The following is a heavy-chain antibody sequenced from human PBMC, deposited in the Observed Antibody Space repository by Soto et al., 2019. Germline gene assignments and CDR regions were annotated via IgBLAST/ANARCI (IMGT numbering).Heavy chain of an antibody. D-gene: IGHD3-16*02. J-gene: IGHJ4*01. CDR1: GVPISTYY. Sequence: SETLSLTCAVSGVPISTYYWSWIRQPPGKGLEWIGEINSDGSTNYSPSLKGRVTMSIDTSKNQFSLKLTSVTAADTAVYYCARGGKVIYTVGFDYWGRGTLVTVSS. CDR3: ARGGKVIYTVGFDY. V-gene: IGHV4-34*01. CDR2: INSDGST.